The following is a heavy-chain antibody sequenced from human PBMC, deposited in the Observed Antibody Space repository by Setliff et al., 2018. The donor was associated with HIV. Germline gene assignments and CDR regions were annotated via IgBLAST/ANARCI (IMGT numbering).Heavy chain of an antibody. D-gene: IGHD2-2*03. J-gene: IGHJ5*02. Sequence: PSETLSLTCTVSGGSISAYYWNWLRQSAGKGPEWIGHVYARGSANYNPSLTSRVTISVPTSKNQFSLNLNSVTAADTATYYCARAKTIGSSALFLDPWGQGTPVTVSS. V-gene: IGHV4-4*07. CDR2: VYARGSA. CDR3: ARAKTIGSSALFLDP. CDR1: GGSISAYY.